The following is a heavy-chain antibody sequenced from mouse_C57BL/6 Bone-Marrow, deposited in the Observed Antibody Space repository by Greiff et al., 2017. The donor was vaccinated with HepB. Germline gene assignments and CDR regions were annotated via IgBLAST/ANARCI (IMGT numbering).Heavy chain of an antibody. CDR3: TRSHDLYAMDY. CDR2: IDPETGGT. CDR1: GYTFTDYE. D-gene: IGHD2-3*01. Sequence: VQLQESGADLVRPGASVTLSCKASGYTFTDYEMHWVKQTPVHGLEWIGAIDPETGGTAYNQKFKGKAILTADKSSSTAYMELRSLTSEDSAVYYCTRSHDLYAMDYWGQGTSVTVSS. V-gene: IGHV1-15*01. J-gene: IGHJ4*01.